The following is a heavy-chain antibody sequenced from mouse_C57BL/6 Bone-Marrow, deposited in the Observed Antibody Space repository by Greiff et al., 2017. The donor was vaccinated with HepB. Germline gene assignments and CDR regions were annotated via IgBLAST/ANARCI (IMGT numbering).Heavy chain of an antibody. J-gene: IGHJ2*01. Sequence: VQLQQSGPELVKPGASVKLSCKASGYTFTSYDINWVKQRPGRGLEWIGWIYPRDGSTKYNEKFKGKATLTVDTSSSTAYMELHSLTSEDSAVYFCARREPMAYYCGSSFYYFDYWGQGTTLTVSS. CDR2: IYPRDGST. CDR1: GYTFTSYD. V-gene: IGHV1-85*01. D-gene: IGHD1-1*01. CDR3: ARREPMAYYCGSSFYYFDY.